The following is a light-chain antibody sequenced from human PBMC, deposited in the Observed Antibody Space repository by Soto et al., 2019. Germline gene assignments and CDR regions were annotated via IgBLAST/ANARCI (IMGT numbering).Light chain of an antibody. Sequence: GDRVTITCRASQSISSCLAWYQQKPGKAPKLLIYDASSLESGVPSRFSGSGSGTAFTLTISSLQPDDFATYYCQQYNSYSKTFGQGTNVEIK. CDR2: DAS. J-gene: IGKJ1*01. CDR3: QQYNSYSKT. CDR1: QSISSC. V-gene: IGKV1-5*01.